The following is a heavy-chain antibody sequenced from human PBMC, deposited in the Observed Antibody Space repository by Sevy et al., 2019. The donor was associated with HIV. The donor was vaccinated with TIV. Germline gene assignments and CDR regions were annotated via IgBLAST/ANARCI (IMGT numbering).Heavy chain of an antibody. V-gene: IGHV3-23*01. CDR3: AKGDTSTRYYYYGMDV. Sequence: GGSLRLSCAASGFTFSNFGMSWVRQAPGKGLEWVSTISGSGGTTYYADSVKGRFTISRDNSKKTLYLQMNSLRAEDPAFYYCAKGDTSTRYYYYGMDVWGQGTAVTVSS. CDR2: ISGSGGTT. J-gene: IGHJ6*02. D-gene: IGHD2-2*01. CDR1: GFTFSNFG.